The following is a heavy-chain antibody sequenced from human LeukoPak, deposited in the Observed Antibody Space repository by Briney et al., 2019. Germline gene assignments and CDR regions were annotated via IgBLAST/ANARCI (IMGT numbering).Heavy chain of an antibody. CDR1: GFTVSSNY. Sequence: QSGGSLRLSCAASGFTVSSNYMSWVRQAPGKGLEWVSVIYSGGSTYYADSVKGRFTISRDNSKNTLYLQMNSLRAEDTAVYYCAREDSSGWGRDYWGQGTLVTVSS. CDR3: AREDSSGWGRDY. CDR2: IYSGGST. J-gene: IGHJ4*02. D-gene: IGHD6-19*01. V-gene: IGHV3-66*01.